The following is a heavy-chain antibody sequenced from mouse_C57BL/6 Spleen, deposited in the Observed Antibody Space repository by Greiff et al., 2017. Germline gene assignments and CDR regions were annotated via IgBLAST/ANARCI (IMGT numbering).Heavy chain of an antibody. J-gene: IGHJ1*03. D-gene: IGHD1-1*01. Sequence: VQLQQPGAELVKPGASVKLSCKASGYTFTSYWMHWVKQRPGQGLEWIGMIHPNSGSTNYNEKFKSKATLTVDKSSSTAYMQLSSLTSEDSAVYDCARWDYGSSDGYFDVWGTGTTVTVSS. CDR3: ARWDYGSSDGYFDV. V-gene: IGHV1-64*01. CDR2: IHPNSGST. CDR1: GYTFTSYW.